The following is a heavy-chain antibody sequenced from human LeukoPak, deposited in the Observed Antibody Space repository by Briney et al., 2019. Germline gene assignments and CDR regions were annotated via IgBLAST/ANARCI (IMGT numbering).Heavy chain of an antibody. V-gene: IGHV3-21*01. D-gene: IGHD6-13*01. J-gene: IGHJ4*02. CDR2: ISSSSSYI. CDR1: GFTFSSYS. CDR3: ARGSYSSSWYDY. Sequence: GGSLRLSCAASGFTFSSYSMNWVRQAPGKGLEWVSSISSSSSYIYYADSVKGRFTISRDNAKNSLCLQMNSLRAEDTAVYYCARGSYSSSWYDYWGQGTLVTVSS.